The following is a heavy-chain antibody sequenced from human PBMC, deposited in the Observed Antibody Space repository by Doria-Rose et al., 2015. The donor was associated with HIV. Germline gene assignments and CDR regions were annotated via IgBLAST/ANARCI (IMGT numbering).Heavy chain of an antibody. CDR1: GGSITSSAYY. J-gene: IGHJ4*02. V-gene: IGHV4-39*07. CDR3: ARGHPGGFSYDLYFFDY. CDR2: LSYSGNT. Sequence: LQESGPGLLKPSETLSLTCTVSGGSITSSAYYWGWIRQPPGKGLEWIGSLSYSGNTYYSPSLESRVTISPDTSENQFSLKLRSVTAADTAVYYCARGHPGGFSYDLYFFDYWGQGSLVTVSS. D-gene: IGHD5-18*01.